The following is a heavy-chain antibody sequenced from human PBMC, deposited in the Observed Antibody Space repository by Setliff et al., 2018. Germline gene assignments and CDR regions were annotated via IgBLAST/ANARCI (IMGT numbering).Heavy chain of an antibody. D-gene: IGHD2-15*01. CDR2: ISGYNGYT. V-gene: IGHV1-18*01. Sequence: ASVKVSCKAFGYTFAKYGTSWVRQAPGQGLEWMGWISGYNGYTVYAQKLQGRVTLTTDTSTGTAYMGVRSLRSDDTAVYYCARDSPEMVAPPAAHCFDPWGQGTLVTVSS. CDR3: ARDSPEMVAPPAAHCFDP. CDR1: GYTFAKYG. J-gene: IGHJ5*02.